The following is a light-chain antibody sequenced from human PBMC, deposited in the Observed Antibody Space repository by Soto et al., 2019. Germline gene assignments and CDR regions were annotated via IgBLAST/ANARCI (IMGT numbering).Light chain of an antibody. CDR1: QSINTW. CDR2: KAS. CDR3: QQYKTYFRT. V-gene: IGKV1-5*03. Sequence: DIQMTQSPSTLSASVGDRVTITCRASQSINTWLAWYQQKPGKAPNLLIYKASSLESGVPSRFRGSGSETEFTLTISSLQPDDFATYYCQQYKTYFRTFGQGTKVELK. J-gene: IGKJ1*01.